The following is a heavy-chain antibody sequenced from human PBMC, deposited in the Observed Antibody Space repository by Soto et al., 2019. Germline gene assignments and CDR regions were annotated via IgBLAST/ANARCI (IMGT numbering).Heavy chain of an antibody. CDR3: TTDTTTYDILTGYYIEVDY. J-gene: IGHJ4*02. D-gene: IGHD3-9*01. CDR2: IKSKTDGGTT. Sequence: GGFLRLSCAASGFTFSNAWINWVRQAPGKGLEWVGRIKSKTDGGTTDYAAPVKGRFTISRDDSKNTLYLQMNSLKTEDTAVYYCTTDTTTYDILTGYYIEVDYWGQGTLVTVSS. CDR1: GFTFSNAW. V-gene: IGHV3-15*07.